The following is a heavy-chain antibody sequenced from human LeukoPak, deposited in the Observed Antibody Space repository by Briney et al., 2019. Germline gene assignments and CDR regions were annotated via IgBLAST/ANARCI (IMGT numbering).Heavy chain of an antibody. D-gene: IGHD4-17*01. J-gene: IGHJ3*02. CDR2: INPSGGST. Sequence: ASVKVSCKASGYTFTSYYMHWVRQAPGQGLEWMGIINPSGGSTSYAQKFQGRVTMTRDTSTSTAYMELSSLRSEDTAVYYCARPRLDYGDYLQSDDAFDIWGQGTMVTVSS. V-gene: IGHV1-46*01. CDR3: ARPRLDYGDYLQSDDAFDI. CDR1: GYTFTSYY.